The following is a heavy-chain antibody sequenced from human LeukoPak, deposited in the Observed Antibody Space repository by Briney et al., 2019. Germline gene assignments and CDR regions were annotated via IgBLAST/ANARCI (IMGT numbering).Heavy chain of an antibody. V-gene: IGHV3-9*01. D-gene: IGHD1-20*01. J-gene: IGHJ5*02. CDR3: AKERGYNWNDGNWFDP. CDR2: ISWNGGSI. Sequence: GRSLRLSCAASGFTFDDYGMHWVRQAPGKGLEWVSGISWNGGSIGYADSVKGRFTISRDNAKNSLYLQMNSLRAEDTALYYCAKERGYNWNDGNWFDPWGQGTLVTVSS. CDR1: GFTFDDYG.